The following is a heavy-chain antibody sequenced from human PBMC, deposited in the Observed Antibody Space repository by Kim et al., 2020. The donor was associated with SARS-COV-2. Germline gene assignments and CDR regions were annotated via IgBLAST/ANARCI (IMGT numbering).Heavy chain of an antibody. Sequence: ADSVKGRFTLSRDIYKNTLYVQMNSLGAEDTAVYYCARAPKGYSYGKFDAWGQGTLVTVSS. D-gene: IGHD5-18*01. J-gene: IGHJ4*02. V-gene: IGHV3-30*03. CDR3: ARAPKGYSYGKFDA.